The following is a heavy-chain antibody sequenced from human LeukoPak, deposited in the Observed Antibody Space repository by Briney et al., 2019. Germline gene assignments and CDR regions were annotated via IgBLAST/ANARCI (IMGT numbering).Heavy chain of an antibody. CDR1: GFTFGDYA. Sequence: GGSLRLSCTASGFTFGDYAMSWFRQAPGKGLEWVGFIRSKAYGGTTEYAASVKGRFTISRNDSKSIAYLQMNSLKTEDTAVYYCTHTPSGSYPRTFDYWGQGTLVTVSS. CDR3: THTPSGSYPRTFDY. J-gene: IGHJ4*02. V-gene: IGHV3-49*03. D-gene: IGHD1-26*01. CDR2: IRSKAYGGTT.